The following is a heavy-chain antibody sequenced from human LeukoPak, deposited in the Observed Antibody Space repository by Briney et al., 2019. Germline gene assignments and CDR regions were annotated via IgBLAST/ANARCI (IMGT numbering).Heavy chain of an antibody. J-gene: IGHJ5*02. CDR2: ISGSGGTT. CDR3: AKDRGTIVVVTPGWFDP. CDR1: GFTFSSYG. Sequence: GGSLRLSCAASGFTFSSYGMNWVRQAPGKGLEWVSGISGSGGTTYYADSVKGRFTISRDNSKNTLYLQMNSLRAEDTAVYYCAKDRGTIVVVTPGWFDPWGQGTLVTVSS. D-gene: IGHD2-21*02. V-gene: IGHV3-23*01.